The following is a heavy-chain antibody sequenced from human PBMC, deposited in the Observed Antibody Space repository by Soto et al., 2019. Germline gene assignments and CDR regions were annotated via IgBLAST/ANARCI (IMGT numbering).Heavy chain of an antibody. D-gene: IGHD3-10*01. CDR3: ARDSVGFLWFGELVV. CDR2: ISSSSSTI. Sequence: EVQLVESGGGLVQPGGSLRLSCAASGLTFSSFRMNWVRKAPGKGREWVSYISSSSSTIYYADSVKGRFTISRDNAKNSLYLQMNSLRDEDTAVYYCARDSVGFLWFGELVVWGQGTLVTVSS. V-gene: IGHV3-48*02. CDR1: GLTFSSFR. J-gene: IGHJ4*02.